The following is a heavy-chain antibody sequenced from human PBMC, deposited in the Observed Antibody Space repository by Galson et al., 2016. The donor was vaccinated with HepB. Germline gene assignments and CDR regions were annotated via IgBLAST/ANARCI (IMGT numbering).Heavy chain of an antibody. V-gene: IGHV4-31*03. J-gene: IGHJ4*02. Sequence: TLSLTCTLSGGSISSGASYWSWIRQRPGKGLEWIGYISYSEITYYNPSLKSRVSISVYTPKNQFSLKVNSVTAADTAVYYCARLRFLEWSFVRYFDYWGQGTLVTVSS. CDR3: ARLRFLEWSFVRYFDY. CDR2: ISYSEIT. D-gene: IGHD3-3*01. CDR1: GGSISSGASY.